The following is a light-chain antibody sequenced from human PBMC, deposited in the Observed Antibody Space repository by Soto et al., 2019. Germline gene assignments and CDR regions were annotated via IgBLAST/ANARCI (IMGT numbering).Light chain of an antibody. CDR2: GAS. CDR3: QQYSSWPPVT. Sequence: EIVMTQSPATLSVSPGERATLSCRTSQSVSGNLAWYQQKPGQAPRLLIYGASTRATGIPARFSGSGSGTEFTLTITSLQSEDFAIYYCQQYSSWPPVTFGQGTKLEIK. V-gene: IGKV3-15*01. CDR1: QSVSGN. J-gene: IGKJ2*01.